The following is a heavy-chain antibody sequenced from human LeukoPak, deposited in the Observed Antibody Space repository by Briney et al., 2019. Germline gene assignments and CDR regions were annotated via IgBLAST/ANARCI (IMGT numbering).Heavy chain of an antibody. CDR1: GGSISGYY. D-gene: IGHD3-3*02. Sequence: SETLSLTCTASGGSISGYYWSWIRQPPGKGLEWIGYISYSGSTHYNPSLESRVTLSVDTSRNQLSLRLGSVTAADTAVYYCARARQGSIYYFDFWGQGTLVTVSS. J-gene: IGHJ4*02. CDR3: ARARQGSIYYFDF. CDR2: ISYSGST. V-gene: IGHV4-59*01.